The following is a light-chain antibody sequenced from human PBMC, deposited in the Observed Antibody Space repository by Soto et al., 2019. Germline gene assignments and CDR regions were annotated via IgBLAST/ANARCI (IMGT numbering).Light chain of an antibody. V-gene: IGLV4-60*03. J-gene: IGLJ3*02. Sequence: QPVLTQSSSASASLGSSVKLTCTLNSGYVSYIVAWHQLKPGKAPRYLMKLEGTGRYKKGSGVPDRFSGSSSGPDRYLIIYNLQSEDEADYYCETWSNNVWVFGGGTKLTVL. CDR1: SGYVSYI. CDR3: ETWSNNVWV. CDR2: LEGTGRY.